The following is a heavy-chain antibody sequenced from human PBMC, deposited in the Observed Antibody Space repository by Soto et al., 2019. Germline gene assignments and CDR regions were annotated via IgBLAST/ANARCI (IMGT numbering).Heavy chain of an antibody. J-gene: IGHJ6*02. D-gene: IGHD6-13*01. CDR3: ARDSSSWYGDYYYYYGMDV. CDR1: GFTFSSYS. Sequence: EVQLVESGGGLVKPGGSLRLSCAASGFTFSSYSMNWVRQAPGKGLEWVSSISSSSSYIYYADSVKGRFTISRDNAKNSLYLQMNSLRAEDTAVYYCARDSSSWYGDYYYYYGMDVWGQGTTFTVSS. CDR2: ISSSSSYI. V-gene: IGHV3-21*01.